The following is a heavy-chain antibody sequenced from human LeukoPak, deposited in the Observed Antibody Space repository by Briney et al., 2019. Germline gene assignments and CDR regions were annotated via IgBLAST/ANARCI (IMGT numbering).Heavy chain of an antibody. CDR1: GGSISSYY. D-gene: IGHD2-2*01. V-gene: IGHV4-59*01. CDR3: ARGHCSSTSRPGHYYYYYMDV. CDR2: IYYSGST. Sequence: SETLSLTCTVSGGSISSYYWSWIRQPPGKGLEWIGYIYYSGSTNYNPSLKSRVTISVDTSKNQFSLKLSSVTAADTAVYYCARGHCSSTSRPGHYYYYYMDVWGKGTTVTVSS. J-gene: IGHJ6*03.